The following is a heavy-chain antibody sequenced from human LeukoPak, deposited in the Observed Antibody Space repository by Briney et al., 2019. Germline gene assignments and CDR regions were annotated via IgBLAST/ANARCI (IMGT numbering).Heavy chain of an antibody. CDR1: GGSISSSNW. D-gene: IGHD3-10*01. CDR3: AREVPGSYYSASFDY. Sequence: PSETLSLTCAVSGGSISSSNWWSWVRQPPGKGLEWIGEIYHSGSTNYNPSLKSRVTISVDKSKNQFSLKLSSVTAADTAVYYCAREVPGSYYSASFDYWGQGTLVTVSS. J-gene: IGHJ4*02. V-gene: IGHV4-4*02. CDR2: IYHSGST.